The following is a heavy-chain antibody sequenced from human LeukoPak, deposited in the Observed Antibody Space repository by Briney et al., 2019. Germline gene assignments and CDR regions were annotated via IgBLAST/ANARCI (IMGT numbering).Heavy chain of an antibody. CDR3: ARLHSTGGTLAY. CDR1: GGSISSSY. V-gene: IGHV4-59*01. CDR2: IHYTGRT. Sequence: PSETLSLTCTVSGGSISSSYWSWIRQSPGKGLEWIGYIHYTGRTEYSPSLKSRLTISIDTSKTQFFLKLSSVTAADTALYYCARLHSTGGTLAYWGQGTLVTVSS. J-gene: IGHJ4*02. D-gene: IGHD2-8*02.